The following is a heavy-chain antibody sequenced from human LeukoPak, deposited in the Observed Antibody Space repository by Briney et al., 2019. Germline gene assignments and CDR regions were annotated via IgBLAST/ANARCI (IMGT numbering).Heavy chain of an antibody. CDR2: INHSGST. Sequence: SETLSLTCAVYGGSFSGYYWSWIRQPPGEGLEWIGEINHSGSTNYNPSLKSQVTISVDTSKNQFSLKLSSVTAADTAVYYCARAGRLLWFGELQDYFDYWGQGTLVTVSS. CDR3: ARAGRLLWFGELQDYFDY. J-gene: IGHJ4*02. D-gene: IGHD3-10*01. CDR1: GGSFSGYY. V-gene: IGHV4-34*01.